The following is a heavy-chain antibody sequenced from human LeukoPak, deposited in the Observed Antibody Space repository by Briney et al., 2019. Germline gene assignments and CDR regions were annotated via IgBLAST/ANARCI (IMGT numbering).Heavy chain of an antibody. CDR1: GFTFSSYS. CDR3: ASSVAYGSGSAT. CDR2: ISSSSSYI. D-gene: IGHD3-10*01. V-gene: IGHV3-21*01. J-gene: IGHJ5*02. Sequence: PGGSLRLSCAASGFTFSSYSRNWVRQAPGKGLEWVSSISSSSSYIYYADSVKGRFTISRDNAKNSLYLQMNSLRAEDTAVYYCASSVAYGSGSATWGQGTLVTVSS.